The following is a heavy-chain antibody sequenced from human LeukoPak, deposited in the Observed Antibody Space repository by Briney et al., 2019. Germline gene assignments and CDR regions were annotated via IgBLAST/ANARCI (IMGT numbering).Heavy chain of an antibody. J-gene: IGHJ4*02. CDR1: GFTFSSYA. Sequence: GGSLRLSCAASGFTFSSYAMSWVRQAPGKGLGWVPPISGSGGSTYYADSVKGRFTISRDHSKNTLYLQMNSLRAEDTAVYYCAKVMTRTMVRGVPPSDYWGQGTLVTVHS. D-gene: IGHD3-10*01. CDR3: AKVMTRTMVRGVPPSDY. CDR2: ISGSGGST. V-gene: IGHV3-23*01.